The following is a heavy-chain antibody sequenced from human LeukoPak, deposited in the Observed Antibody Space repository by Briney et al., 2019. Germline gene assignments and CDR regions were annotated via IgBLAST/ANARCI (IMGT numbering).Heavy chain of an antibody. Sequence: SGPTLVNPTQTLTLTCTFSGFSFSTSGVGVSWIRQPPGKALEWLALIYWNDDKRYSPSLKSRLTITKDTSKNHVVLTMTNMDPVDTATYYCAHSEDWNYDDYWGQGTLVTVSS. J-gene: IGHJ4*02. CDR2: IYWNDDK. D-gene: IGHD1-7*01. CDR3: AHSEDWNYDDY. V-gene: IGHV2-5*01. CDR1: GFSFSTSGVG.